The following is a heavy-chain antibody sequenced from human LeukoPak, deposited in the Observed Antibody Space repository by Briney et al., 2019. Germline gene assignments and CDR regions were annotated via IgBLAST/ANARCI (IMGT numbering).Heavy chain of an antibody. CDR3: AKVALSGSYYDGYFQH. CDR1: GFTVSNND. V-gene: IGHV3-66*01. J-gene: IGHJ1*01. CDR2: IYIGGRT. D-gene: IGHD1-26*01. Sequence: QSGGSLRLSCAASGFTVSNNDMNWVRQAPGKGLEWVSGIYIGGRTISVDSVRGRFTISRDNSKNTLYLQMNSLRAEDTAVYYCAKVALSGSYYDGYFQHWGQGTLVTVSS.